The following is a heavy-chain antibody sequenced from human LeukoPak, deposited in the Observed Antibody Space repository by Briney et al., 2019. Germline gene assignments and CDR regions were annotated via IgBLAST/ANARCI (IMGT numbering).Heavy chain of an antibody. CDR2: IYPADSDT. J-gene: IGHJ3*02. Sequence: GESLKISCKGSGYSFTSYWIGWVRQMPGKGPECMGLIYPADSDTRYSPSFQGQVTISDDKSISTAYLQWSSLKASDTAMYYCARHRLNYYDSSHDAFDIWGQGTMVTVSS. D-gene: IGHD3-22*01. V-gene: IGHV5-51*01. CDR3: ARHRLNYYDSSHDAFDI. CDR1: GYSFTSYW.